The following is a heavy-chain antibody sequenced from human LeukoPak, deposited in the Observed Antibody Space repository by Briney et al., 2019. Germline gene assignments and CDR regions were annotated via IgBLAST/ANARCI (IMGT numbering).Heavy chain of an antibody. CDR3: ARRGTTGYYYYGMDV. Sequence: GESLKISCKGSGYSFTSYWIGWVRQMPGKGLEWMGIIYPGDSDTRYSPSFQGQVTISADKSISTAYPQWSSLKASDTAMYYCARRGTTGYYYYGMDVWGQGTTVTVSS. J-gene: IGHJ6*02. D-gene: IGHD1-1*01. V-gene: IGHV5-51*01. CDR2: IYPGDSDT. CDR1: GYSFTSYW.